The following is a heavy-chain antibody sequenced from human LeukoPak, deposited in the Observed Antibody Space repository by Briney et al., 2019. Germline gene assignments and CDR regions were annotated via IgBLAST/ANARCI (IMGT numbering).Heavy chain of an antibody. V-gene: IGHV3-33*06. CDR2: IWYDGTNE. CDR3: AKDPGYCSSTNCYGYYYYMDV. J-gene: IGHJ6*03. CDR1: GFTFSSYG. D-gene: IGHD2-2*01. Sequence: GSLRLSCAASGFTFSSYGMHWVRQAPGKGLEWVAVIWYDGTNEYYADSVKGRFTISRDNSKNTLYLQMNSLRAEDTAVYYCAKDPGYCSSTNCYGYYYYMDVWGQGTTVTVSS.